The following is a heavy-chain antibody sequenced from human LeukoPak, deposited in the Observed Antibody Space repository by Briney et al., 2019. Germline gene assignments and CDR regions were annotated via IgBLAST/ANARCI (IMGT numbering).Heavy chain of an antibody. CDR2: IHPSGST. CDR3: SRGSDESKTGDY. CDR1: GGSFSHYY. J-gene: IGHJ4*02. Sequence: SATLSLTCAIYGGSFSHYYWSWIRQPPGKGLEWVGEIHPSGSTSFNPSLESRVSISKDTSKNQFSLKLTSVTAADTAVYYCSRGSDESKTGDYWGQGTLVTVSS. V-gene: IGHV4-34*01. D-gene: IGHD6-25*01.